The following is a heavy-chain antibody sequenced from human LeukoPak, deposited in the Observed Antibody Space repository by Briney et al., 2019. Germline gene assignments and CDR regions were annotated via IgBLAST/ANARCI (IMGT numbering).Heavy chain of an antibody. D-gene: IGHD3-22*01. V-gene: IGHV3-48*03. CDR2: ISSSGSTI. CDR3: ARHVVAVGFDY. J-gene: IGHJ4*02. Sequence: GSLRLSCAASGFTFSSYEMNWVRQAPGKGLEWVLYISSSGSTIYYADSVKGRFTISRDNAKNSLYLQMNSLRAEDTAVYYCARHVVAVGFDYWGQGTLVTVSS. CDR1: GFTFSSYE.